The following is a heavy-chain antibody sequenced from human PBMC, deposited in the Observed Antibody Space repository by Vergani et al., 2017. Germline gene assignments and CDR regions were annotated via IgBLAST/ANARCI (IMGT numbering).Heavy chain of an antibody. CDR1: GFTFSSYW. Sequence: EVQLVESGGGLVQPGGSLRLSCAASGFTFSSYWMHWVRQAPGKGLVWVSRINSDGSSTSYADSVKGRFTISRDNDKNTMYLQMNSLRAEDTAVYYCARELVATTARNYYYYYGMDVWGQGTTVTVSS. CDR2: INSDGSST. D-gene: IGHD5-12*01. CDR3: ARELVATTARNYYYYYGMDV. J-gene: IGHJ6*02. V-gene: IGHV3-74*01.